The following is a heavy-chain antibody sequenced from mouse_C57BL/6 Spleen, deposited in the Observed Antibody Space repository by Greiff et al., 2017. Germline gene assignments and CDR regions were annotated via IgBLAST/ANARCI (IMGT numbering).Heavy chain of an antibody. CDR2: IWSGGST. CDR1: GFSLTSYG. V-gene: IGHV2-2*01. J-gene: IGHJ4*01. CDR3: AKTRPLYAMDY. Sequence: QVQLQQSGPGLVQPSQSLSITCTVSGFSLTSYGVHWVRQSPGTGLEWLGVIWSGGSTDYNAAFISRLSISKDNSKSQVFFKMNSLQADDTAIYYCAKTRPLYAMDYWGQGTSVTGSS.